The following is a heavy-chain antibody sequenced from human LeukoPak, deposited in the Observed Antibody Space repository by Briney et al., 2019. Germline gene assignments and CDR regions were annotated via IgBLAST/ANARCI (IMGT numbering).Heavy chain of an antibody. V-gene: IGHV4-39*07. CDR2: IYYSGST. D-gene: IGHD6-19*01. CDR3: ARGYSSGWSSWGYYYYYYVDV. Sequence: SETLSLTCTVSGGSISSSSYYWGWIRQPPGKGLEWIGSIYYSGSTYYNPSLKSRVTISVDTSKNQFSLKLSSVTAADTAVYYCARGYSSGWSSWGYYYYYYVDVWGKGTTVTVSS. CDR1: GGSISSSSYY. J-gene: IGHJ6*03.